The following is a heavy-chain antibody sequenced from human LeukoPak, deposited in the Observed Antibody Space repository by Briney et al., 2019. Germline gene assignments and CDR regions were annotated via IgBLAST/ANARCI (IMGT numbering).Heavy chain of an antibody. D-gene: IGHD3-10*01. CDR3: ARVDYYGSGSPSHYYYYYMDV. Sequence: PGGSLRLSCAGSGFTFDDYAMHWVRHAPGKGLEWVSLISWDGGSTYYADSVKGRFTISRDNAKNSLYLQMNSLRAEDTAVYYCARVDYYGSGSPSHYYYYYMDVWGKGTTVTISS. CDR1: GFTFDDYA. CDR2: ISWDGGST. J-gene: IGHJ6*03. V-gene: IGHV3-43D*03.